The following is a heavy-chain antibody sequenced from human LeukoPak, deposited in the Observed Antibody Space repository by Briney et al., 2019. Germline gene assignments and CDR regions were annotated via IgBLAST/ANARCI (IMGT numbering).Heavy chain of an antibody. D-gene: IGHD3-9*01. Sequence: GGSLRLSCAAPGFTFSSYAMSWVRQALGKGLEWVSAISGSGGSTYYADSVKGRFTISRDNSKNTLYLQMNSLRAEDTAVYYCAKDLLVLRYFDWLLSGLDYWGQGTLVTVSS. CDR2: ISGSGGST. CDR3: AKDLLVLRYFDWLLSGLDY. CDR1: GFTFSSYA. V-gene: IGHV3-23*01. J-gene: IGHJ4*02.